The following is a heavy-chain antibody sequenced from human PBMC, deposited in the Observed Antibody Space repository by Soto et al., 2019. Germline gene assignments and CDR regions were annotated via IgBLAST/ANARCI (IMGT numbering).Heavy chain of an antibody. Sequence: QVQLVQSGAEVKKPGSSVKVSCKASGGTFSSYAISWVRQAPGQGLEWMGGIIPIFGTANYAQKFQGRVTITAAESTSTAYMELSSLRSEDTAVYYWARGPRRDGYKQFDYWCQGTMVTVSS. CDR1: GGTFSSYA. D-gene: IGHD5-12*01. CDR3: ARGPRRDGYKQFDY. J-gene: IGHJ4*02. CDR2: IIPIFGTA. V-gene: IGHV1-69*01.